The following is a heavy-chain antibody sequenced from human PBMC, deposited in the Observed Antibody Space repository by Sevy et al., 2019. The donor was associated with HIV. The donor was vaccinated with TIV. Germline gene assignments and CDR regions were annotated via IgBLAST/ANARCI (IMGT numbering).Heavy chain of an antibody. V-gene: IGHV3-11*01. CDR3: ARNPVVAATVLQH. D-gene: IGHD2-15*01. Sequence: GGSLRLSCAASGFTFSDCYMSWIRQAPGKGLEWVSYISRSGSTIYYADSVKGRFSISRDNTKNSLYLQMNSLRAEDTAVHYCARNPVVAATVLQHWGQGTLVTVSS. J-gene: IGHJ1*01. CDR2: ISRSGSTI. CDR1: GFTFSDCY.